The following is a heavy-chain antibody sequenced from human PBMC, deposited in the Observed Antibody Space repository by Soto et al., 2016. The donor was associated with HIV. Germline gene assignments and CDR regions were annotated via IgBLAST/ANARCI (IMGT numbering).Heavy chain of an antibody. D-gene: IGHD3-9*01. J-gene: IGHJ5*01. CDR3: AREHYDILSGPDS. CDR2: LIPVLNIA. CDR1: GGTFTNYA. V-gene: IGHV1-69*10. Sequence: QVQLVQSGAEVRKPGSSVRVSCKASGGTFTNYAVSWVRQAPGQGLEWMGGLIPVLNIANYAQKFKGRVTTTADKSTTTAYMGLSSLKSEDTAVYYCAREHYDILSGPDSWGQGTLVTVSS.